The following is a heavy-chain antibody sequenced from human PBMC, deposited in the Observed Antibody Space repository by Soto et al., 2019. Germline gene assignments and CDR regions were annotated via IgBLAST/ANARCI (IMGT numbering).Heavy chain of an antibody. CDR1: GFTFSSYA. Sequence: QVQLVASGGDAVQTGGSLRLSCVASGFTFSSYAMHWVRQAPGKGLEWVAIIWFDGNTKFHADSVKDRFIISRDNSKNTLYLTMNSLRVEDTAMSYCAREAGYCSSSTCYDGWVDPWGQGTLVTVSS. D-gene: IGHD2-15*01. V-gene: IGHV3-33*01. CDR2: IWFDGNTK. J-gene: IGHJ5*02. CDR3: AREAGYCSSSTCYDGWVDP.